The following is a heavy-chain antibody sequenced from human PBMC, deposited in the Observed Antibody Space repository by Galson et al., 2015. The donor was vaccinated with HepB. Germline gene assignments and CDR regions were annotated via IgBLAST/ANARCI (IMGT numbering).Heavy chain of an antibody. J-gene: IGHJ4*02. V-gene: IGHV1-69*13. Sequence: SVKVSCKASGGTFSSYAISWVRQAPGQGLEWMGGIIPIFGTANYAQKFQGRVTITADESTSTAYMELSSLRSEDTAVYYCARSGPHLYDSSGYSRNFDYWGQGTLVTVSS. D-gene: IGHD3-22*01. CDR3: ARSGPHLYDSSGYSRNFDY. CDR2: IIPIFGTA. CDR1: GGTFSSYA.